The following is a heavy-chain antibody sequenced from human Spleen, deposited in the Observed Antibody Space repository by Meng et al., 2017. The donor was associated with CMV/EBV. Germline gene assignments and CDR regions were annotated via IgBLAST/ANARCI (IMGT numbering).Heavy chain of an antibody. CDR1: GGNFSSYA. J-gene: IGHJ4*02. D-gene: IGHD2-15*01. V-gene: IGHV1-69*10. CDR3: ARENKPQTCSGCSCWGWYFDY. Sequence: SVKVSCKAAGGNFSSYAIGWVRQAPGQGLEWMGGIIPVLAIANYAQKFRGRVTITADKSTSTAYMELSSLRSEDTAVYYCARENKPQTCSGCSCWGWYFDYWGQGTLVTVSS. CDR2: IIPVLAIA.